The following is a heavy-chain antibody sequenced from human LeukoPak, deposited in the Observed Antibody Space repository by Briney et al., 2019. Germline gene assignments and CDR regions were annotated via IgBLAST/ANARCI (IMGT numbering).Heavy chain of an antibody. V-gene: IGHV4-39*01. Sequence: SETLSLTCIVSGDSISGSPYSWGWIRQPPGKGLEWIGSIYSGGSTYYNPSLKSRATISVGTSNNQFSLKLSSVTAADTAVYYCARLSRGLAGSYWGQGTLVTVSS. D-gene: IGHD6-13*01. CDR2: IYSGGST. J-gene: IGHJ4*02. CDR3: ARLSRGLAGSY. CDR1: GDSISGSPYS.